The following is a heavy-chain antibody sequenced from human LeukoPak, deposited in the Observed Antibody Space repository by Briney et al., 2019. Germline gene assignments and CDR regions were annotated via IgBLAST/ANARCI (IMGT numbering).Heavy chain of an antibody. Sequence: PGGSLRLSCAASGFTFSRYAMTWVRQAPGKGLEWVSSMSSGGSDTNYADSVKGRFSISRDNAENSLYLQMNRLRDEDTAVYYCARARPKGASRVFVVQWGQGTLVTVSS. CDR1: GFTFSRYA. CDR3: ARARPKGASRVFVVQ. J-gene: IGHJ4*02. D-gene: IGHD3-3*01. CDR2: MSSGGSDT. V-gene: IGHV3-21*01.